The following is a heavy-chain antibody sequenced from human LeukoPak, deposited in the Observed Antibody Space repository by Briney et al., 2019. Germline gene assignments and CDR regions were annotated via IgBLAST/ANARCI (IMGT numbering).Heavy chain of an antibody. CDR1: GGSISSSSYY. CDR3: ARTEYSYGSEYYFDY. D-gene: IGHD5-18*01. Sequence: PSETLSLTCTVSGGSISSSSYYWGWIRQPPGKGLEWIGSIYYSGSTYYNPSLKSRVTISVDTSKNQFSLKLSSVTAADTAVYYCARTEYSYGSEYYFDYWGQGTLVTVSS. CDR2: IYYSGST. J-gene: IGHJ4*02. V-gene: IGHV4-39*01.